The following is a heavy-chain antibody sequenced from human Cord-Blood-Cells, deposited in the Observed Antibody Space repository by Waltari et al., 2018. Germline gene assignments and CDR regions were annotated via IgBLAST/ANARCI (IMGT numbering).Heavy chain of an antibody. CDR1: GFTFDDYA. D-gene: IGHD6-6*01. J-gene: IGHJ4*02. CDR3: AKGSDSSSFDY. CDR2: ISWNSGSI. V-gene: IGHV3-9*01. Sequence: EVQLVESGGGLVQPGRSLRLSCAASGFTFDDYAMHWVRQAPGKGLEWVSGISWNSGSIGYADSVKGRFTISRDNAKNSLYLQMNSLRAEYTALYYCAKGSDSSSFDYWGQGTLFTVSS.